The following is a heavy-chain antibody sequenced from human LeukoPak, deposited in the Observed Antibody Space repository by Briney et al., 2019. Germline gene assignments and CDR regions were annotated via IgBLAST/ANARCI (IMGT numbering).Heavy chain of an antibody. J-gene: IGHJ3*02. Sequence: GGSLRLSCAASGFTFISYAMSWVRQAPGKGLEWVSAISGSGGSTYYADSVKGRFTISRDNSKNTLYLQMNSLRAEDTAVYYCAKDPVRYFDWASPDAFDIWGQGTMVTVSS. V-gene: IGHV3-23*01. D-gene: IGHD3-9*01. CDR2: ISGSGGST. CDR1: GFTFISYA. CDR3: AKDPVRYFDWASPDAFDI.